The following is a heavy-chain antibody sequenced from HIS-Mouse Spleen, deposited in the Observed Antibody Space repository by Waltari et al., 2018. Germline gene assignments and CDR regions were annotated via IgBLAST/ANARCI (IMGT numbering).Heavy chain of an antibody. Sequence: QVQLQQWGAGLLKPSETLSLTCAVYGGSFSGYYWSWIRQPPGKGLEWIGEINHSGSTNYHPSLKSRVTISVDTSKNQFSLKLSSVTAADTAVYYCARGSAVPAAINWFDPWGQGTLVTVSS. J-gene: IGHJ5*02. CDR1: GGSFSGYY. V-gene: IGHV4-34*01. D-gene: IGHD2-2*01. CDR3: ARGSAVPAAINWFDP. CDR2: INHSGST.